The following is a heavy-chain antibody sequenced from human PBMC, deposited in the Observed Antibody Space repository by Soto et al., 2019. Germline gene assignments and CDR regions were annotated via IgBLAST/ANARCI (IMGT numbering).Heavy chain of an antibody. Sequence: PGGSLRLSCAASGFTFSSYEMNWVRQAPGKGLEWVSYISSSGSTIYYADSVKGRFTISRDNAKNSLYLQMNSLRAEDTAVYYCARDRLDYDFWSGFGPWGQGTLVTVSS. J-gene: IGHJ5*02. CDR3: ARDRLDYDFWSGFGP. D-gene: IGHD3-3*01. CDR1: GFTFSSYE. V-gene: IGHV3-48*03. CDR2: ISSSGSTI.